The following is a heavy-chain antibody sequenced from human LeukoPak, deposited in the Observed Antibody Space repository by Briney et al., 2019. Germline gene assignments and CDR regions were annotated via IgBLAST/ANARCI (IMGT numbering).Heavy chain of an antibody. CDR3: ARTRVEMAPNFDY. J-gene: IGHJ4*02. Sequence: SETLSLTCTVSGGSISSYYWSWIRQPPGKGLEWIGRIYTSGSTNYNPSLKSRVTISVDTSKNQFSLKLSSVIAADTAVYYCARTRVEMAPNFDYWGQGTLVTVSS. V-gene: IGHV4-4*08. CDR1: GGSISSYY. D-gene: IGHD5-24*01. CDR2: IYTSGST.